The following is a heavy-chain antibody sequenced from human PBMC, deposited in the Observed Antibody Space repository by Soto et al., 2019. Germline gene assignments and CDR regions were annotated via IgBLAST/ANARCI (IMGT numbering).Heavy chain of an antibody. V-gene: IGHV1-69*13. D-gene: IGHD3-3*01. CDR3: DRDIPGASGHYGHY. J-gene: IGHJ4*01. Sequence: SVKVSCKASGGTFSSYAISWVRQAPGQGLEWMGGIIPIFGTANYAQKFQGRVTITADESTSTAYMELSSLRSEDTAVYYCDRDIPGASGHYGHYWGHGTLVTVSS. CDR2: IIPIFGTA. CDR1: GGTFSSYA.